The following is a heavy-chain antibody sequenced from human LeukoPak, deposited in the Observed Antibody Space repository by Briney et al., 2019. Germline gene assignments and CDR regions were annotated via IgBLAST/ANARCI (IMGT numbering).Heavy chain of an antibody. CDR3: ARDSGEGSGWHTYPSD. Sequence: GGSLRLSCAASGFTFSSYGMHWVRQAPGKGLEWVAVISYDGSNKYYADSVKGRFTISRDNSKNTLYLQMNSLRAEDTAVYYCARDSGEGSGWHTYPSDWGQGTLVTVSS. V-gene: IGHV3-30*03. J-gene: IGHJ4*02. D-gene: IGHD6-19*01. CDR1: GFTFSSYG. CDR2: ISYDGSNK.